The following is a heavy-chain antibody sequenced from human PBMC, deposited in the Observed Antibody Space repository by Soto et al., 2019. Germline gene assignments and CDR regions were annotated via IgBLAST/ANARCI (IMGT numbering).Heavy chain of an antibody. CDR1: GGTFSSYA. Sequence: ASVKVSCKASGGTFSSYAISWVRQAPGQGLEWMGGIIPIFGTANYAQKFQGRVTITADESTSTAYMELSSLRSEDTAVYYCASDYGGKKGYYYYGMDVWGQGTTVTVSS. CDR2: IIPIFGTA. D-gene: IGHD4-17*01. V-gene: IGHV1-69*13. CDR3: ASDYGGKKGYYYYGMDV. J-gene: IGHJ6*02.